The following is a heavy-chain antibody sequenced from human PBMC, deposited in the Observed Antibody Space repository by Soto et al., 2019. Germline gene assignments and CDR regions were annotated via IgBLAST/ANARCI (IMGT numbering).Heavy chain of an antibody. D-gene: IGHD3-10*01. CDR3: AKAHLGGFGELSPLGY. V-gene: IGHV3-23*01. CDR1: GFTFSSYA. Sequence: EVQLLESGGGLVQPGGSLRLSCAASGFTFSSYAMSWVRQAPGKGLEWVSAISGSGGSTYYADSVKGRFTISRDNSKNTLYLQMNSLRAEDTAVYYCAKAHLGGFGELSPLGYWGQGTLVTVST. J-gene: IGHJ4*02. CDR2: ISGSGGST.